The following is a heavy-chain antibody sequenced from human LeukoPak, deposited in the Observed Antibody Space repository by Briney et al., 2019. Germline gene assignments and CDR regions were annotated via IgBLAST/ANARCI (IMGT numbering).Heavy chain of an antibody. CDR3: SHWNPDLVDFDF. CDR2: SYKGGST. D-gene: IGHD1-1*01. J-gene: IGHJ4*02. CDR1: IDFITLDL. V-gene: IGHV4-4*07. Sequence: SDTQTLVCTVSIDFITLDLWLWLRQPAGRALEWIGRSYKGGSTNYKPSLSNRVTMSVNTSKNQFSLKVSSVTAADSAVYFCSHWNPDLVDFDFWGQGTLVTVST.